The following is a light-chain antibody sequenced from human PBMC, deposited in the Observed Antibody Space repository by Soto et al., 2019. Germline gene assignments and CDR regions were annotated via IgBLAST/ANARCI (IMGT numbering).Light chain of an antibody. CDR1: QSISSY. CDR2: AAS. CDR3: QQSYCPPIT. Sequence: DIQMTQSPSSLSASVGDRVTITCRAGQSISSYLNWYQQKPWKAPKLLIYAASSLQSGVPSRFSGSGSGTGFTLTISSLQTDEFATYDYQQSYCPPITFGPENKVDIK. V-gene: IGKV1-39*01. J-gene: IGKJ3*01.